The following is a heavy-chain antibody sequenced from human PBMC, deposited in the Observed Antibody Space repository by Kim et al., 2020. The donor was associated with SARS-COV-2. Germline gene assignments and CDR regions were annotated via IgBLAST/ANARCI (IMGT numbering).Heavy chain of an antibody. J-gene: IGHJ3*02. CDR2: A. V-gene: IGHV1-69*19. D-gene: IGHD4-17*01. CDR3: ARDDYVRAFDI. Sequence: ANYAQKFQGRGTITADESTSTAYMELSSLRSEDTAVYYCARDDYVRAFDIWGQGTMVTVSS.